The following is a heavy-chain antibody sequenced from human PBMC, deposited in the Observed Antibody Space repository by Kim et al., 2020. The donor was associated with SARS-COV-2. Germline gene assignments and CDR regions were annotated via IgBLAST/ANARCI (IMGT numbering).Heavy chain of an antibody. CDR3: AREDRIFGVVIHFDY. J-gene: IGHJ4*02. V-gene: IGHV7-4-1*02. D-gene: IGHD3-3*02. Sequence: QGFTGRFVFSLETSVSTAYLQISSLRAEDTAVYYCAREDRIFGVVIHFDYWGQGTLVTVSS.